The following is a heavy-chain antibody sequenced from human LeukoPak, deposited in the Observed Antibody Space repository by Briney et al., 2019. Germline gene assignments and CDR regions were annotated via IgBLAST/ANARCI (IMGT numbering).Heavy chain of an antibody. D-gene: IGHD3-10*01. CDR2: ISYDGSNE. CDR1: GFTFSSYA. Sequence: GRSLRLSCAASGFTFSSYAIHWVRQAPGKGLEWVAVISYDGSNEYYADSVKGRFTISRDNSKNTLYLQMNSLRAEDTAVYYCARGEYYYGSESYYRGVDYWGQGTLVTVSS. J-gene: IGHJ4*02. V-gene: IGHV3-30-3*01. CDR3: ARGEYYYGSESYYRGVDY.